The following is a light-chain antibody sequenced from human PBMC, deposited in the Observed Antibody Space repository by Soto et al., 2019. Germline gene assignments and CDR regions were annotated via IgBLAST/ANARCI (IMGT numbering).Light chain of an antibody. CDR1: QSLSTY. V-gene: IGKV1-39*01. CDR3: QQSYSTPLT. Sequence: DIQMTQSPSSLSASVGDRVTISCRASQSLSTYLNWYQQKPGKAPRLLIYATFSLQSGVPSRFSGSGSGTDFTLTISSLQPEDFATYYCQQSYSTPLTFGGGTKVEI. CDR2: ATF. J-gene: IGKJ4*01.